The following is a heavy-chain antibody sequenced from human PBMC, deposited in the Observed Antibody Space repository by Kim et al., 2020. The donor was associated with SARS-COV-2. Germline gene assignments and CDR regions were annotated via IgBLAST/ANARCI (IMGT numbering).Heavy chain of an antibody. J-gene: IGHJ4*02. Sequence: DSGKGRFNISRDNAKNSLYLQMNSLRDEDTAVYYCARDHFRDYGSGSYGYWGQGTLVTVSS. CDR3: ARDHFRDYGSGSYGY. V-gene: IGHV3-48*02. D-gene: IGHD3-10*01.